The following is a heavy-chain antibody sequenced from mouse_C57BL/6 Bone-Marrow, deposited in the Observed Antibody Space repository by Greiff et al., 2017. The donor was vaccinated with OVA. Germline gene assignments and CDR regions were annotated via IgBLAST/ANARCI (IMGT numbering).Heavy chain of an antibody. CDR3: ARSYYGIYWYFDV. D-gene: IGHD1-1*01. J-gene: IGHJ1*03. CDR1: GYTFTDYY. V-gene: IGHV1-75*01. CDR2: IFPGSGST. Sequence: VQLVESGPELVKPGASVKISCKASGYTFTDYYINWVKQRPGQGLEWIGWIFPGSGSTYYNEKFKGKATLTVDKSSSTAYMLLSSLTSEDSAVYFCARSYYGIYWYFDVWGTGTTVTVSS.